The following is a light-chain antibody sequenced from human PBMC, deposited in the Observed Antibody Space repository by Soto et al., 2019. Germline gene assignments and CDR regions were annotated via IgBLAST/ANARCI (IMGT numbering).Light chain of an antibody. CDR3: ETWDSKV. CDR1: SGHSSYI. Sequence: QSVLTQSSSASASLGSSVKLTCTLSSGHSSYIIAWHQQQPGKAPRYLMKVEGSGTYNKGSGVPDRFSGSSSGADRYLTISNLQSEDEADYYCETWDSKVFGGGTKVTVL. V-gene: IGLV4-60*03. J-gene: IGLJ3*02. CDR2: VEGSGTY.